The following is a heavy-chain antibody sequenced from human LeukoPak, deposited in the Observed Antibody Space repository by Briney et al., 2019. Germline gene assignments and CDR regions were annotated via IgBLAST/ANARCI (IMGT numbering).Heavy chain of an antibody. CDR3: ARPYYFDSGAYSHFGY. J-gene: IGHJ4*02. CDR1: GFTFSDYS. D-gene: IGHD3-22*01. V-gene: IGHV3-21*01. Sequence: GGSLRLSCAASGFTFSDYSMNWIRQAPGKGLEWVSSITISSRQIDYADSVRGRFTISRDNAKNSLYLQMNSLRAEDTAVYYCARPYYFDSGAYSHFGYWGPGTLVTVSA. CDR2: ITISSRQI.